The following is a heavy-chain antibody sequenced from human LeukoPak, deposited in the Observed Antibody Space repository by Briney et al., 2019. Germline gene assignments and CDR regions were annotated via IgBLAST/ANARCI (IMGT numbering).Heavy chain of an antibody. D-gene: IGHD6-19*01. Sequence: SQTLSLTCDIFGDIVSTKSSAWSWIRQSPSRGLEWLGRTYYRSKWGSDYAASVKSRISINADTAKNQLSLQLNSVTPEDTAVYYCVRYSGWYNCDNWSQVLLVKVYS. V-gene: IGHV6-1*01. CDR1: GDIVSTKSSA. J-gene: IGHJ4*02. CDR2: TYYRSKWGS. CDR3: VRYSGWYNCDN.